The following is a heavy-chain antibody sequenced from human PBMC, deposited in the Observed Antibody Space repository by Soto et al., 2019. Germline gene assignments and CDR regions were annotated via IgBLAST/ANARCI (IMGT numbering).Heavy chain of an antibody. CDR2: ISGSGGST. J-gene: IGHJ4*02. D-gene: IGHD3-22*01. V-gene: IGHV3-23*01. CDR1: GFTFSSYA. Sequence: VGSLRLSCAASGFTFSSYAMSWVRQAPGKGLEWVSAISGSGGSTYYADSVKGRFTISRDNSKNTLYLQMNSLRAEDTAVYYCAKSPMIVVVPPYYFDYWGQGTLVTVSS. CDR3: AKSPMIVVVPPYYFDY.